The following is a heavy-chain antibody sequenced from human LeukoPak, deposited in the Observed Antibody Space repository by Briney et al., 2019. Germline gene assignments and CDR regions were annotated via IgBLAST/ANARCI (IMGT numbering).Heavy chain of an antibody. CDR1: GFTFSSYW. CDR3: ARDMYYGSGSYKY. J-gene: IGHJ4*01. V-gene: IGHV3-7*03. D-gene: IGHD3-10*01. Sequence: GGSLRLSCAASGFTFSSYWMSWVRQAPGKGLEWVANIKQDGSEKYYVDSVKGRFTISRDNAKNSLYLQMNSLRAEDTAVYYCARDMYYGSGSYKYWGHGTLVTVSS. CDR2: IKQDGSEK.